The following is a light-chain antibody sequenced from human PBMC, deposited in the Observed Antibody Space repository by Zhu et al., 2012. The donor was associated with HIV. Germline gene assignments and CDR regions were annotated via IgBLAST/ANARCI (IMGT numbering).Light chain of an antibody. CDR2: ATS. CDR1: QSVNSKY. Sequence: EIVLTQSPGTLSLSPGERATLSCRASQSVNSKYLAWYQQKPGQAPRLLIYATSSRATGITDGFSGSGSGTDFTLTIRRLEPEDFAVYYCHQYATTPWTFGQGTQGGNQT. V-gene: IGKV3-20*01. J-gene: IGKJ1*01. CDR3: HQYATTPWT.